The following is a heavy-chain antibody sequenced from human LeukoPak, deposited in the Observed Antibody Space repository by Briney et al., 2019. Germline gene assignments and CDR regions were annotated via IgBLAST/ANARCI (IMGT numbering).Heavy chain of an antibody. CDR3: ASSSWYALDY. D-gene: IGHD6-13*01. CDR2: ISSSGSTM. Sequence: GGSLRLSCAASGFTFSSYEMNWVRQAPGKGLEWISYISSSGSTMYYADSVKGRFTISRDNAMNSLYLQMNSLRAEDTAIYYCASSSWYALDYWGQGTLVTVSS. V-gene: IGHV3-48*03. J-gene: IGHJ4*02. CDR1: GFTFSSYE.